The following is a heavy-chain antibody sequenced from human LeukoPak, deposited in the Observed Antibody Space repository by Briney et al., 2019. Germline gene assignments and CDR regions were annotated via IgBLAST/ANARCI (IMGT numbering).Heavy chain of an antibody. D-gene: IGHD2-2*01. CDR2: ISYDGSNK. CDR3: AKGGVPVVSPAVN. CDR1: GFTFSSYA. J-gene: IGHJ4*02. V-gene: IGHV3-30-3*01. Sequence: GGSLRLSCAASGFTFSSYAMHWVRQAPGKGLEWVAVISYDGSNKHYADSVKGRFTISRDNSKNTLYLQMNSLRAEDTAVYYCAKGGVPVVSPAVNWGQGTLVTVSS.